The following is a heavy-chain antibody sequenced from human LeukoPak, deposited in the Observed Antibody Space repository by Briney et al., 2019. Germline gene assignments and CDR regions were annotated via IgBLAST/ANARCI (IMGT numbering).Heavy chain of an antibody. Sequence: GGSLRLSCAASGFTFSSYSMNWVRQAPGKGLEWVSSMSSSSKYIYYADSVKGRFTISRDNAKNSLFLQMNSLRAEDTAVYYCARGSISIAVAADAFDIWGQGTTVTVSS. CDR2: MSSSSKYI. CDR3: ARGSISIAVAADAFDI. V-gene: IGHV3-21*01. CDR1: GFTFSSYS. D-gene: IGHD6-19*01. J-gene: IGHJ3*02.